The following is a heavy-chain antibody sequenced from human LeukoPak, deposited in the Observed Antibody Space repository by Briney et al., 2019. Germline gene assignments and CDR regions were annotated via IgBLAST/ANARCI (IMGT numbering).Heavy chain of an antibody. V-gene: IGHV1-2*02. Sequence: ASVKVSCKVSGYTLTELSMHWVRQAPGKGLEWMGWINPNSGGTNYAQKFQGRVTMTRDTSISTAYMELSRLRSDDTAVYYCARDPLFISGYYSGDFSWFDPWGQGTLVTVSS. CDR1: GYTLTELS. J-gene: IGHJ5*02. CDR2: INPNSGGT. CDR3: ARDPLFISGYYSGDFSWFDP. D-gene: IGHD3-22*01.